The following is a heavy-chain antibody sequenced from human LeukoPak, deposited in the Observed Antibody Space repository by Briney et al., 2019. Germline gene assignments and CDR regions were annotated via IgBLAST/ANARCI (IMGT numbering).Heavy chain of an antibody. Sequence: GESLKISCKGSGYSFTSYWIGWVRQMPGKGLEGMGCIYPGDSDTRYSPSFQGQVTISADKSINTAYLQWSSLKASDTAMYYCARRQAAAGDDYWGQGTLVTVSS. J-gene: IGHJ4*02. CDR2: IYPGDSDT. V-gene: IGHV5-51*01. D-gene: IGHD6-13*01. CDR1: GYSFTSYW. CDR3: ARRQAAAGDDY.